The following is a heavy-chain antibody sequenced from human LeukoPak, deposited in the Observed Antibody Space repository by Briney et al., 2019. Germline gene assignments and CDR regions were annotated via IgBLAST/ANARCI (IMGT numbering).Heavy chain of an antibody. CDR3: ARDHSSSCQLFDS. J-gene: IGHJ4*02. CDR1: GYIFTNYG. D-gene: IGHD2-15*01. Sequence: GASVTVSCRTSGYIFTNYGISWVRQAPGQGLEWMGWRSAYNGDTNSAQKFQGRFTMTTDTSTSTAYMELRSLRSDDTAVYYCARDHSSSCQLFDSWGQGTLVSVSS. V-gene: IGHV1-18*01. CDR2: RSAYNGDT.